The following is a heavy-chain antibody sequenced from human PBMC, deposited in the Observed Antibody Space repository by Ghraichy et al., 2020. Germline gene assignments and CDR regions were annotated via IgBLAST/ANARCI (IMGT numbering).Heavy chain of an antibody. D-gene: IGHD3-10*01. CDR3: ARGDGSGSYELYYYYGMDV. J-gene: IGHJ6*02. CDR1: GGTFSSYA. V-gene: IGHV1-69*13. Sequence: SVKVSCKASGGTFSSYAISWVRQAPGQGLEWMGGIIPIFGTANYAQKFQGRVTITADESTSTAYMELSSLRSEDTAVYYCARGDGSGSYELYYYYGMDVWGQGTTVTVSS. CDR2: IIPIFGTA.